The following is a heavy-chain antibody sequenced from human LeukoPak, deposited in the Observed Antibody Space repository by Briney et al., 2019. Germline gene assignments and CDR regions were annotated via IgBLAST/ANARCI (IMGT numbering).Heavy chain of an antibody. CDR2: IRPGGENT. V-gene: IGHV3-23*01. CDR1: GFTFTSYD. J-gene: IGHJ4*02. CDR3: AKGGGEQWLAYYFDY. D-gene: IGHD6-19*01. Sequence: GGALRLSCAASGFTFTSYDMTWVRQAPGRGLEWVSSIRPGGENTYYGDSVKGRFTISRDNSKNTLYLQMNSLRAEDTAVYYCAKGGGEQWLAYYFDYWGQGTLVTVSS.